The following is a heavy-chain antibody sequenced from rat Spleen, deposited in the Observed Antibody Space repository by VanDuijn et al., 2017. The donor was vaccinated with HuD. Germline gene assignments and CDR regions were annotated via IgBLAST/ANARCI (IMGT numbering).Heavy chain of an antibody. V-gene: IGHV5-29*01. D-gene: IGHD5-1*01. CDR2: INPGGYNT. Sequence: EVQLVESGGGLVQPGRSLKLSCAASGFTFNNYGMAWVRQAPTKGLEWVASINPGGYNTYYRDSVKGRFTVSRDNAKSTLYLQMNSLRSEDTATYYCTRGGSWFDYWGQGVMVTVSS. CDR3: TRGGSWFDY. J-gene: IGHJ2*01. CDR1: GFTFNNYG.